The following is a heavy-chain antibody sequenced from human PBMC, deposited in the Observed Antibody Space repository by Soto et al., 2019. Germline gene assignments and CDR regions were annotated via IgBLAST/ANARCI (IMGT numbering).Heavy chain of an antibody. V-gene: IGHV1-18*01. CDR3: ARGGTPIDY. J-gene: IGHJ4*02. D-gene: IGHD3-16*01. Sequence: QVQLVQSGAEVKKPGASVKVSCKASGYTFTNFGISWVRQAPGQGLEWMGWISAHNGNTNSAQKFQDRVNMTTDTSTSTAYMELRSIRSDDTAIYDFARGGTPIDYWGQGTLVTVSS. CDR2: ISAHNGNT. CDR1: GYTFTNFG.